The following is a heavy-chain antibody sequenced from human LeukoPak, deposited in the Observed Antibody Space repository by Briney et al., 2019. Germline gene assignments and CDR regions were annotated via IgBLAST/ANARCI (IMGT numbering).Heavy chain of an antibody. CDR2: INPSSNAA. Sequence: GASVKVSCKTSGYTFSDYTIHWVRQAPGQRLEWMGWINPSSNAANYAQRFDARVSLTRDTSISTAAMVLTSLTSDDTGVYYCARSRELLDFDTWGQGTIVSVSS. D-gene: IGHD3-10*01. CDR1: GYTFSDYT. J-gene: IGHJ4*02. V-gene: IGHV1-2*02. CDR3: ARSRELLDFDT.